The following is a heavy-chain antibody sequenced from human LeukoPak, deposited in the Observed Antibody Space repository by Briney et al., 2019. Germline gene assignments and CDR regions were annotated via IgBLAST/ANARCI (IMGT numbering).Heavy chain of an antibody. J-gene: IGHJ2*01. Sequence: SETLSLTCTVSGGSISSSSYYWGWIRQPPGKGLEWIGSIYYSGSTYYNPSLKSRVTISVDTSKNQFSLKLSSVTAADTAVYYCARQQLYYYGSGTTRYFDLWGRGNLVTVSS. D-gene: IGHD3-10*01. CDR1: GGSISSSSYY. CDR3: ARQQLYYYGSGTTRYFDL. CDR2: IYYSGST. V-gene: IGHV4-39*01.